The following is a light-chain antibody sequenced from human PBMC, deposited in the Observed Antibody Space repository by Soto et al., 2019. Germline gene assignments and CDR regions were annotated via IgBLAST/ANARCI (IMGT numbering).Light chain of an antibody. V-gene: IGKV4-1*01. CDR3: QQYYTAPLT. Sequence: DIVMTQSPVSLAVSLGERATINCKSSQSVLYSSNNKNYLAWYQQKPGQPPQLLIYWASTRDSGVPDRFSGSGSGTDFTLTISNLQAEDVAVYYCQQYYTAPLTFGGGTKVEIK. CDR1: QSVLYSSNNKNY. J-gene: IGKJ4*01. CDR2: WAS.